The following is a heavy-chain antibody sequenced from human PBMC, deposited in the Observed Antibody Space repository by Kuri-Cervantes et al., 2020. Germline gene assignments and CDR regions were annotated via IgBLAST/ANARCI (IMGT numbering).Heavy chain of an antibody. CDR3: ARSLGIAARRGANY. CDR2: ISYDGSKK. CDR1: GFTFSDYG. D-gene: IGHD6-6*01. J-gene: IGHJ4*02. V-gene: IGHV3-30*03. Sequence: GESLKISCAASGFTFSDYGMHWVRQAPGEGLEWVAVISYDGSKKYYADSVKGRFTISRDNSKNTLYLQMNSLRAEDTAVYYCARSLGIAARRGANYWGQGTLVTISS.